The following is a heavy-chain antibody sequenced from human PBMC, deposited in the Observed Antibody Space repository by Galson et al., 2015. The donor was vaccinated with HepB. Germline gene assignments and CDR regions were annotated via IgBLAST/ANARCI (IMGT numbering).Heavy chain of an antibody. Sequence: SLRLSCAASGFTDSNNYMSWVRQAPGKGLEWVSFIYSGGSTYYADSVQGRFTISRDKSKNTLYLQMNSLRAEDTAVYYCATVAGYTYGGYYMDVWGKGTTVTVSS. J-gene: IGHJ6*03. CDR1: GFTDSNNY. CDR3: ATVAGYTYGGYYMDV. CDR2: IYSGGST. D-gene: IGHD2-15*01. V-gene: IGHV3-66*01.